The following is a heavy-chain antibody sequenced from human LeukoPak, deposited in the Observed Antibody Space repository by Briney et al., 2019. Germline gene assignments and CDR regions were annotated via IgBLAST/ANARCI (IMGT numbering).Heavy chain of an antibody. CDR3: AKVFGSGNDFDD. CDR2: IRGSGGST. V-gene: IGHV3-23*01. CDR1: GFTVSSNY. D-gene: IGHD5-12*01. J-gene: IGHJ4*02. Sequence: PGGSLRLSCAASGFTVSSNYMSWVRQAPGKGLEWVSSIRGSGGSTYYADFVKGRFTISRDNSKNTLYLQMNSLRAEDTAVYYCAKVFGSGNDFDDWGQGTLVTVSS.